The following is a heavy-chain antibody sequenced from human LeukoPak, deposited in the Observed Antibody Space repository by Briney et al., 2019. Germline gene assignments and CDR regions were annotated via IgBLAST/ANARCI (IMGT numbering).Heavy chain of an antibody. CDR2: ISSSSTYI. CDR3: ATSPPRYCSGGSCYSGDYYYYYYMDV. D-gene: IGHD2-15*01. CDR1: GFTFSSYS. J-gene: IGHJ6*03. Sequence: GGSLRLSCAASGFTFSSYSMNWVRQAPGKGLEWVSSISSSSTYIYYADSVKGRFTISRDNAENSLYLQMNSLRAEDTAVYYCATSPPRYCSGGSCYSGDYYYYYYMDVWGKGTTVTISS. V-gene: IGHV3-21*04.